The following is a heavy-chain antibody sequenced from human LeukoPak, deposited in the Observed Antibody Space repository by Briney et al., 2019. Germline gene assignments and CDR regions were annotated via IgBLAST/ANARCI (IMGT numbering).Heavy chain of an antibody. Sequence: GGSLRLSCAASGLSAYGMIWVRQAPGKGLEWVSAMSGGGTTTYYADSAKGRFTISQDNSKNTLYLQMNSLRAEDTAIYYCAKTYDNLRYFDFWGQGTLVTVSS. CDR1: GLSAYG. D-gene: IGHD1-1*01. J-gene: IGHJ4*02. V-gene: IGHV3-23*01. CDR3: AKTYDNLRYFDF. CDR2: MSGGGTTT.